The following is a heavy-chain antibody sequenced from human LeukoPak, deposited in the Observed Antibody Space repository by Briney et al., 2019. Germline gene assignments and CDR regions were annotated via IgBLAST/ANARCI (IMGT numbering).Heavy chain of an antibody. J-gene: IGHJ4*02. V-gene: IGHV4-4*07. CDR2: IYASGTT. CDR3: VGAGTSGNYFAYYFSY. CDR1: GGSISSYY. D-gene: IGHD2/OR15-2a*01. Sequence: SETLSLTCTVSGGSISSYYWSWIRQPAGKGLEWIGRIYASGTTDYNPSLKTRVTISIDTANNHFSLKLTSVTAADTAVYYCVGAGTSGNYFAYYFSYWGQGTLVTVSS.